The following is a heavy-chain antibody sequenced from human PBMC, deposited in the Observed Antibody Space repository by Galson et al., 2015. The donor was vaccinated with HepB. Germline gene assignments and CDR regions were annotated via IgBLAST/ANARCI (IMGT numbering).Heavy chain of an antibody. J-gene: IGHJ6*02. CDR2: ISYDGSNK. CDR3: AKGDGIYYYYGMDV. V-gene: IGHV3-30*18. Sequence: SLRLSCAASGFTFSSYGMHWVRQAPGKGLEWVAVISYDGSNKYYADSVKGRFTISRDNSKNTLYLQMNSLRAEDTAVYYCAKGDGIYYYYGMDVWGQGTTVTVSS. D-gene: IGHD1-26*01. CDR1: GFTFSSYG.